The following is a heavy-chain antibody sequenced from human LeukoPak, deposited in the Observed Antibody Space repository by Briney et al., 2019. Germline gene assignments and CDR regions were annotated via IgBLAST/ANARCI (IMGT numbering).Heavy chain of an antibody. CDR3: ARVIAAAGNDY. Sequence: AASVKVSCKASGYTFIDYFLHWVRQAPGQGLEWMGYIHPKSGDTKYAQKFQGRVTMTRDTSISTAYMELSRLRSDDTAVYYCARVIAAAGNDYWGQGTLVTVSS. D-gene: IGHD6-13*01. CDR2: IHPKSGDT. CDR1: GYTFIDYF. V-gene: IGHV1-2*02. J-gene: IGHJ4*02.